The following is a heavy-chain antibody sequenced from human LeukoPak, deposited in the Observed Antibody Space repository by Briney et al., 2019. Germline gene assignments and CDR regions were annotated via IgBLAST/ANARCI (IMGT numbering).Heavy chain of an antibody. Sequence: PGGSLGLSCAASGFTFSSYWMSRVRPAPGEGLGGVANIKQDGSEKYYVDSVKGRFTLSRDNAKNSLFLQMNRLRADDTAVYYCASGDSNYHVWSAPGDYWGQGTMVTVSS. CDR1: GFTFSSYW. CDR2: IKQDGSEK. D-gene: IGHD3-3*01. V-gene: IGHV3-7*05. J-gene: IGHJ4*02. CDR3: ASGDSNYHVWSAPGDY.